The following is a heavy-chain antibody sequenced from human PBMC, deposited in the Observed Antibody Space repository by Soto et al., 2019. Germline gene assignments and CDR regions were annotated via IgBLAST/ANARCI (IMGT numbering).Heavy chain of an antibody. D-gene: IGHD3-16*01. J-gene: IGHJ4*02. Sequence: EVQLVESGGGLVKPGGSLRLSCAASGFTFSSYSMNWVRQAPGKGLEWVSSISSSSSYIYYADSVKGRFTISRDNAKNSLYLQMNSLRAEDTAVYYCARTLGDGYKSRFDYWGQGTLVTVSS. V-gene: IGHV3-21*01. CDR1: GFTFSSYS. CDR2: ISSSSSYI. CDR3: ARTLGDGYKSRFDY.